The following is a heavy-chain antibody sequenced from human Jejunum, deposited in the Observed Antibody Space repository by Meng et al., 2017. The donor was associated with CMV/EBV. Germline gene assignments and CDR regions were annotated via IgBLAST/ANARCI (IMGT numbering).Heavy chain of an antibody. CDR2: ISGYNGNT. CDR1: YTLFSYG. V-gene: IGHV1-18*01. D-gene: IGHD6-13*01. J-gene: IGHJ4*02. CDR3: TRGAGNSWYRSLFDY. Sequence: YTLFSYGINWVRQAPGQGLEWMGWISGYNGNTNYAQKFQDRLTMTTDTSTSTAYMDLRSLRSDDTAVYYCTRGAGNSWYRSLFDYWGQGTLVTVSS.